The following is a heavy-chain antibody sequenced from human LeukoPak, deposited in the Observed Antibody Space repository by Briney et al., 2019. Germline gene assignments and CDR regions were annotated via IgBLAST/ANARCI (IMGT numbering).Heavy chain of an antibody. J-gene: IGHJ4*02. CDR1: GGSISSGGYY. V-gene: IGHV4-31*03. D-gene: IGHD6-19*01. CDR3: ARVRRSRYSSGWYGFDY. CDR2: IYYSGST. Sequence: SETLSLTCTVSGGSISSGGYYWSWIRQHPGKGLEWIGYIYYSGSTYYNPSLKSRVTISVDTSKNQFSLKLSSVTAADTAVYYCARVRRSRYSSGWYGFDYWGQGTLVTVSS.